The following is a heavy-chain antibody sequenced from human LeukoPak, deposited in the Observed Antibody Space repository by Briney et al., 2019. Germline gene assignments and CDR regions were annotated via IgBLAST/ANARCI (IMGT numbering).Heavy chain of an antibody. CDR1: GFTFSSYA. CDR3: AKDRSESYFYFDF. V-gene: IGHV3-30-3*01. J-gene: IGHJ4*02. CDR2: ISYDGSNI. Sequence: GRSLRLSCAASGFTFSSYAMHWVRQAPGKGLEWLAVISYDGSNIYYADSVKGRFTISRDNSKNTLYLQMNSLRAEDTAVYYCAKDRSESYFYFDFWGQGTLVTVSS. D-gene: IGHD1-26*01.